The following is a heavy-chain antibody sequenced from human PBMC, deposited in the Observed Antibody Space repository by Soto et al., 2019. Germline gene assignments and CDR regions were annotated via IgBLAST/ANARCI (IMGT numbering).Heavy chain of an antibody. CDR2: ISVHNGET. Sequence: ASVTVSCTTSGYPFTKYGISWVRQAPGQGLEWVGYISVHNGETNYAEKFQGRVTMTTDTSTSTAYMDLKSLRFDDTALYYCATYREGADDYYGLDVWGQGTTVTVSS. V-gene: IGHV1-18*01. CDR1: GYPFTKYG. J-gene: IGHJ6*02. D-gene: IGHD1-26*01. CDR3: ATYREGADDYYGLDV.